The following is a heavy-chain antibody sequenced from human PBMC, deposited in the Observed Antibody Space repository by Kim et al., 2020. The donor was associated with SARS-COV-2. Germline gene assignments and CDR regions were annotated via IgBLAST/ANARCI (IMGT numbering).Heavy chain of an antibody. V-gene: IGHV3-11*05. D-gene: IGHD3-10*01. Sequence: GGSLRLSCAASGFTFSDYYMSWIRQAPGKGLEWVSYISSTTGYTKYADSVKGRFTMSRDNAENSLYLQMHSLRAEDTAVYYCAGVSEGSGRVYFFDYWGQGTLVTVSS. J-gene: IGHJ4*02. CDR1: GFTFSDYY. CDR2: ISSTTGYT. CDR3: AGVSEGSGRVYFFDY.